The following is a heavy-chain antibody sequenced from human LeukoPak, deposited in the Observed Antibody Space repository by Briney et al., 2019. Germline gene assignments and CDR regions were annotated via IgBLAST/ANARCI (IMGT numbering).Heavy chain of an antibody. J-gene: IGHJ4*02. Sequence: PGGSLRLSCAASGFTFSTYAMTWVRQAPGKGLEWVSIISSNGGSTYYADSVRGRFTISRDNSKNTLYLQMNSLRAEDTAIYYCAKSRSGWYVGFDYWGQGTLVTVSS. CDR1: GFTFSTYA. CDR2: ISSNGGST. D-gene: IGHD6-19*01. V-gene: IGHV3-23*01. CDR3: AKSRSGWYVGFDY.